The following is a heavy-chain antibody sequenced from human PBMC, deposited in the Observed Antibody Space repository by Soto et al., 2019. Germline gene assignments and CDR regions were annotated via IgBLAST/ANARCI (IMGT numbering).Heavy chain of an antibody. CDR3: ARSYYGSGSYWFYGMDV. J-gene: IGHJ6*02. Sequence: SVKVSCKASGGTFGNSAISWVRQAPEQGLEWMGGIIPSFATGNSAPEFQGRLTITADKSTTTAYMELSSLRSEDTAVYYCARSYYGSGSYWFYGMDVWGQGTTVTVSS. CDR2: IIPSFATG. V-gene: IGHV1-69*06. CDR1: GGTFGNSA. D-gene: IGHD3-10*01.